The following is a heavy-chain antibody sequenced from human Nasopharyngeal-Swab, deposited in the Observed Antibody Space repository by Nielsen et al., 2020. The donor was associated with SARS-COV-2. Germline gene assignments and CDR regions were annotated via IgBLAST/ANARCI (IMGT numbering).Heavy chain of an antibody. D-gene: IGHD2-15*01. CDR2: ISGSGSST. V-gene: IGHV3-23*01. CDR3: AKLVVDIDY. Sequence: GESLKISCAASGFTFSSYAMSWVRQAPGKGLEWVSAISGSGSSTYYADSVKGRFTFSRDNSKNTLYLQMNSLRAEDTAVYYCAKLVVDIDYWGQGTLVTVSS. J-gene: IGHJ4*02. CDR1: GFTFSSYA.